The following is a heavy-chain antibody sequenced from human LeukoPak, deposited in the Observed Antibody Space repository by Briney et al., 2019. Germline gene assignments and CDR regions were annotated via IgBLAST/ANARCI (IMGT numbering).Heavy chain of an antibody. Sequence: PGGSLRLSCAASGFTVSSNYMSWVRQAPGKGLEWVSVIYSGGSTYYADSVKGRFTISRDNSKNTLYLQMNSLRAEDTAVYYCARGRGGYYYDSSGYYYFDYWGQGTLVTVSS. V-gene: IGHV3-53*01. CDR3: ARGRGGYYYDSSGYYYFDY. CDR2: IYSGGST. CDR1: GFTVSSNY. J-gene: IGHJ4*02. D-gene: IGHD3-22*01.